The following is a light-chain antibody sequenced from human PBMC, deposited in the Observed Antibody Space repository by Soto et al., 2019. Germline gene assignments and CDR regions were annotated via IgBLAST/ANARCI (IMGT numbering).Light chain of an antibody. CDR2: GNT. Sequence: QSVLTQPPSVSGAPGQRVTISCTGSSSNIGAVYDVHWYQKLPGTAPKLLISGNTNRPSGVPDRFSGSKSGTSASLAITGLQAEDEADYYCQSYDNTLGVVFGGGTKVTVL. CDR3: QSYDNTLGVV. CDR1: SSNIGAVYD. V-gene: IGLV1-40*01. J-gene: IGLJ2*01.